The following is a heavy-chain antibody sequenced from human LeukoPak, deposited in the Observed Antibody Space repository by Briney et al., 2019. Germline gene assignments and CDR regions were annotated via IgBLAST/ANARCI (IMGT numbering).Heavy chain of an antibody. V-gene: IGHV5-51*01. CDR2: INPDDSDT. D-gene: IGHD2-21*02. CDR1: GYSFTNYW. CDR3: ARLPYCGGDCYPNWFDP. Sequence: GESLKISCKDSGYSFTNYWNAWVRQMPGKGLEWMGIINPDDSDTRYSPSFQGQVTISADKSISTAYLQWSSLKASDTAMYYCARLPYCGGDCYPNWFDPWGQGTLVTVSS. J-gene: IGHJ5*02.